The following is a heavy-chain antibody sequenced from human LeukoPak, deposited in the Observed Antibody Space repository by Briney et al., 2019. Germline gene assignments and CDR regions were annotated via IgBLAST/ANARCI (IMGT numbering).Heavy chain of an antibody. V-gene: IGHV3-30-3*01. CDR1: GFTFSSYA. D-gene: IGHD5-12*01. J-gene: IGHJ4*02. CDR2: ISYDGNNK. CDR3: ARDPTHSHSGYDFYFDY. Sequence: GGSLRLSCAASGFTFSSYAMHWGRQAPGKGLEWVAVISYDGNNKYYADSVKGRFTISRDNSKNTLYLQMNSLRAEDTAVYYCARDPTHSHSGYDFYFDYWGQGTLVTVSS.